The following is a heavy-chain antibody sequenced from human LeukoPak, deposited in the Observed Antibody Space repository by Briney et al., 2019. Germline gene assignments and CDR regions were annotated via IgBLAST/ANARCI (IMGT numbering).Heavy chain of an antibody. J-gene: IGHJ4*02. V-gene: IGHV3-7*01. CDR1: GFTFSTYW. Sequence: GGPLRLSCAASGFTFSTYWMNWVRQAPGKGLEWVANIKQDGSAKFYADSVKGRFTISRDNAKTSLYLQMNSLRAEDTAVYYCVRGWADTVMSRMDSWGQGTLVTVSS. CDR3: VRGWADTVMSRMDS. D-gene: IGHD3-16*01. CDR2: IKQDGSAK.